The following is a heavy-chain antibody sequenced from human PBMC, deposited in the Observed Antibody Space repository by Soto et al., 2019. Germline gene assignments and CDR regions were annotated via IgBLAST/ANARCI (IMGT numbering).Heavy chain of an antibody. D-gene: IGHD2-2*02. CDR3: ARGGVGRYCSSSSCYTWVFDY. CDR2: INSDGSST. CDR1: GLTFINYW. V-gene: IGHV3-74*01. J-gene: IGHJ4*02. Sequence: EVQLVESGGGLVQPGGSLRLSCAASGLTFINYWLHWCRQAPGRGRLWVSRINSDGSSTSYADSVRGRFTISGDNAKNTLSLQMNSLRADDTAVYYCARGGVGRYCSSSSCYTWVFDYWGQGTLVTVSS.